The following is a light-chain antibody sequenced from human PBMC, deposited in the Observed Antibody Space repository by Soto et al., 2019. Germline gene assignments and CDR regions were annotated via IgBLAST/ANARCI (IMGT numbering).Light chain of an antibody. CDR3: QQSYSTQLT. J-gene: IGKJ4*01. CDR2: AAS. CDR1: QSISSY. Sequence: DIQMTQSPSSLSASVGDRVTITCRASQSISSYLNWYQQKPGKATKLLIYAASSLQSGVPSRFSGSGSGTDFTLTISSLQPEDFATYYCQQSYSTQLTCGGGTKVEIK. V-gene: IGKV1-39*01.